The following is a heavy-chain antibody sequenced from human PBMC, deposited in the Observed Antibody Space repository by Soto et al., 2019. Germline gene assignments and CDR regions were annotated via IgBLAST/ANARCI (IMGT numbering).Heavy chain of an antibody. J-gene: IGHJ5*01. CDR2: ISGSGGGT. D-gene: IGHD6-13*01. V-gene: IGHV3-23*01. CDR1: GFTFYNYA. Sequence: PGGSLRLSXAASGFTFYNYAMSWVRQAPGKGLEWVSAISGSGGGTYYADSVKGRFTISRDNSKNTLYLQMNSLRAEDTAVYYCAKDPEPYSSPNWFDFWGQGTLVTVSS. CDR3: AKDPEPYSSPNWFDF.